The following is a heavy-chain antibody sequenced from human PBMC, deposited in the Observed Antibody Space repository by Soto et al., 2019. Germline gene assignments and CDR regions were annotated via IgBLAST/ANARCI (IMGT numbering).Heavy chain of an antibody. CDR1: GGSISSSSYY. V-gene: IGHV4-39*01. Sequence: SETLSLTCTVSGGSISSSSYYWGWIRQPPGKGLEWIGSIYYSGSTYYNPSLKSRVTISVDTSKNQFSLKLSSVTAADTAVYYCARHVVDIVLVPAARWFDPWGQGTLVTVSS. CDR2: IYYSGST. J-gene: IGHJ5*02. D-gene: IGHD2-2*03. CDR3: ARHVVDIVLVPAARWFDP.